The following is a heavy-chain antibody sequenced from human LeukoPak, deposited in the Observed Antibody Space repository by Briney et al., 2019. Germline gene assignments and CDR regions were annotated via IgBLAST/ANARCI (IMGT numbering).Heavy chain of an antibody. J-gene: IGHJ6*02. CDR1: GGSFSGYY. CDR3: ARDSGSYYPYYYGMDV. CDR2: INHSGST. Sequence: SETLSLTCAVYGGSFSGYYWSWIRQPPGKGLEWIGEINHSGSTNYNPSLKSRVTMSVDTSKNQFSLKLSSVTAADTAVYYCARDSGSYYPYYYGMDVWGQGTTVTVSS. V-gene: IGHV4-34*01. D-gene: IGHD1-26*01.